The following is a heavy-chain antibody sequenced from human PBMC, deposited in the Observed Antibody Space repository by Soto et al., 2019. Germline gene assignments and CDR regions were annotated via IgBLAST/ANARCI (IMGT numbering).Heavy chain of an antibody. V-gene: IGHV3-33*01. Sequence: PGGSLKLSCAASGFAFSSYCMHWVRPAPGKGLEWVAVIWYDGSNKYYADSVKGRFTISRDNSKNTLYLQMNSLRAEDTAVYYCARDPMITFGGVIARGAFDIWGQGTMVTVSS. D-gene: IGHD3-16*02. CDR1: GFAFSSYC. CDR2: IWYDGSNK. J-gene: IGHJ3*02. CDR3: ARDPMITFGGVIARGAFDI.